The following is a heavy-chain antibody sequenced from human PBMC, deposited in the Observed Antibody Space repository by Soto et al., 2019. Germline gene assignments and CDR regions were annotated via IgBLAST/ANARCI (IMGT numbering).Heavy chain of an antibody. J-gene: IGHJ5*02. Sequence: GESLKISCKGSGYSFTSYWIGWVRQMPGKGLEWMGIIYPGDSDTRYSPSFQGQVTISADKSISTAYLQWSSLKASDTAMYYCARRQYYYDSSGYYTNWFDPWGQGTLVTVSS. D-gene: IGHD3-22*01. CDR3: ARRQYYYDSSGYYTNWFDP. CDR1: GYSFTSYW. CDR2: IYPGDSDT. V-gene: IGHV5-51*01.